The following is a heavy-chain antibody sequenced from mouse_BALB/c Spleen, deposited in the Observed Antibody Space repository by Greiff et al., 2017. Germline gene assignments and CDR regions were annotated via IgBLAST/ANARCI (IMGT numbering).Heavy chain of an antibody. CDR3: ARDALGIPEVLRLRFAY. D-gene: IGHD1-2*01. V-gene: IGHV7-1*02. J-gene: IGHJ3*01. CDR1: GFTFSDFY. CDR2: SRNKANDYTT. Sequence: EVKLMESGGGLVQPGGSLRLSCATSGFTFSDFYMAWVRQPPGKRLEWIAASRNKANDYTTEYSASVKGRFIVSRDTSQSILYLQMNALRAEDTAIYYCARDALGIPEVLRLRFAYWGQGTLVTVSA.